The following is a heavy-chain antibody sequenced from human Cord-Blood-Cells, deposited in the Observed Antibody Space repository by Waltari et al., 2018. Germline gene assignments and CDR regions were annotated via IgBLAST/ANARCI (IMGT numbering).Heavy chain of an antibody. J-gene: IGHJ4*02. Sequence: QVQLVQSGAEVKKPGASVKVSCKASGYTFTSYYLHWVRQAPGQGLEWMGIINPSGGSTSYAQKFQGRVTMTRDTSTSTVYMELSSLRSEDTAVYYCARDHRLGYCSSTSCYIDYWGQGTLVTVSS. CDR2: INPSGGST. V-gene: IGHV1-46*01. D-gene: IGHD2-2*02. CDR3: ARDHRLGYCSSTSCYIDY. CDR1: GYTFTSYY.